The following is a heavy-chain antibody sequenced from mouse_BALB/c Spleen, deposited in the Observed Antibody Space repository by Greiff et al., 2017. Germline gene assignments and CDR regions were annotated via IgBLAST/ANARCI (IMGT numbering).Heavy chain of an antibody. V-gene: IGHV1-80*01. CDR2: IYPGDGDT. CDR1: GYAFSSYW. CDR3: ARGLLLHAMDY. D-gene: IGHD1-1*01. J-gene: IGHJ4*01. Sequence: VQLVESGAELVRPGSSVKISCKASGYAFSSYWMNWVKQRPGQGLEWIGQIYPGDGDTNYNGKFKGKATLTADKSSSTAYMQLSSLTSEDSAVYFCARGLLLHAMDYWGQGTSVTVSS.